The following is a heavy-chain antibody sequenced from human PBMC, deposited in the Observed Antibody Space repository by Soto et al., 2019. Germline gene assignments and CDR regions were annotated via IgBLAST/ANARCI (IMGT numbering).Heavy chain of an antibody. CDR2: IIPIFGTA. D-gene: IGHD2-21*01. Sequence: HAPGQRLEWMGGIIPIFGTANYAQKFQGRVTITADKSTSTAYMELSSLRSEDTAVYYCARASDYYYYYYGMDVWGQGTTVTV. V-gene: IGHV1-69*06. CDR3: ARASDYYYYYYGMDV. J-gene: IGHJ6*02.